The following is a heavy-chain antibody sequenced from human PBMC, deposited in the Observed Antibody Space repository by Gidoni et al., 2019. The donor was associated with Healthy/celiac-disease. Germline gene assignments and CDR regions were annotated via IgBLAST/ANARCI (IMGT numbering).Heavy chain of an antibody. CDR2: ISGSGGNT. V-gene: IGHV3-23*01. D-gene: IGHD2-15*01. CDR3: AKAQGRWYYFDY. J-gene: IGHJ4*02. Sequence: EVQLLESGGGLVQPGGSLRLSCAASGFHFSSYAMSGVRQAPGKGLEWFLAISGSGGNTYYADSVKGRFTISRDNSKNTLYPQMNSLRAEDTAVYYCAKAQGRWYYFDYWGQGTLVTVSS. CDR1: GFHFSSYA.